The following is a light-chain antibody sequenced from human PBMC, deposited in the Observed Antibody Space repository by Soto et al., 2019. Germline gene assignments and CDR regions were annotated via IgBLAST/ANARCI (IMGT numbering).Light chain of an antibody. V-gene: IGKV1-8*01. CDR3: QQYFSSPFT. CDR1: QGISSH. Sequence: AIRMTQSPSSFSASTGGRVTITCRASQGISSHLAWYQVKPGKTPRLLIYTASYLESGVPSRFSGSGSWTDFILNISSLQFEEFAVYYCQQYFSSPFTFGGGTKLEIK. J-gene: IGKJ4*01. CDR2: TAS.